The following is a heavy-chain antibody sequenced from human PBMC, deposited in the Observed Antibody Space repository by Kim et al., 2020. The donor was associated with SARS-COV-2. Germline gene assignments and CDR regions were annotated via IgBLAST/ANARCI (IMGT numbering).Heavy chain of an antibody. V-gene: IGHV1-46*01. Sequence: ASVKVSCKASGYTFTSYYIHWVRQAPGQGLEWMGIINPGGGSTTYAQKFQGRVTMTRDTSTNTVYIDLNSLRSYDTAVYYCARVASSGTYYDYWGQGTLVTVSS. CDR2: INPGGGST. D-gene: IGHD1-26*01. CDR1: GYTFTSYY. CDR3: ARVASSGTYYDY. J-gene: IGHJ4*02.